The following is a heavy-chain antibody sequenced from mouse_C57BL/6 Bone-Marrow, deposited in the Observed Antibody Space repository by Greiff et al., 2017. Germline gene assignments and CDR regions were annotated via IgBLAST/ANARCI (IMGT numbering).Heavy chain of an antibody. CDR3: ARVAYYYGSSYWYFDV. D-gene: IGHD1-1*01. CDR2: IDPSDSYT. Sequence: QVQLQQPGAELVMPGASVKLSCKASGYTFTSYWMHWVKQRPGQGLEWIGEIDPSDSYTNYNQKFKGKSTLTVDKSSSTAYMQLSSLTSEDSAVYYCARVAYYYGSSYWYFDVWGTGTTVTVSS. CDR1: GYTFTSYW. J-gene: IGHJ1*03. V-gene: IGHV1-69*01.